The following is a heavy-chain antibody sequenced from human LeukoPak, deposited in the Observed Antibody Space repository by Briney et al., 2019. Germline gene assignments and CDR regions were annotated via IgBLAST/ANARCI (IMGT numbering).Heavy chain of an antibody. CDR1: GFTFSSYG. J-gene: IGHJ6*03. D-gene: IGHD2-2*01. CDR3: ATLYCSSTSCPSIYYYYYYMDV. V-gene: IGHV3-30*02. CDR2: IRYDGSNK. Sequence: PGGSLRLSCAASGFTFSSYGMHWVRQAPGKGLEWVAFIRYDGSNKYYADSLKGRFTISRDNSKNTLYLQMNSLRAEDTAVYYCATLYCSSTSCPSIYYYYYYMDVWGKGTTVTISS.